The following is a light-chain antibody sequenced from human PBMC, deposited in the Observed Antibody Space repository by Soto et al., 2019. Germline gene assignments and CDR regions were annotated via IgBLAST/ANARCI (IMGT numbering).Light chain of an antibody. CDR2: DIF. CDR3: QQYNNWPPAT. V-gene: IGKV3D-15*01. J-gene: IGKJ4*01. Sequence: EIVMTQSPATLSVSPGERATLSCRASQSVGSDFAWYQQKPGQAPRLVIYDIFTRATGVPTRISGSGSGTEFNLPISSMQSEDFGVYYCQQYNNWPPATFGGGTKVDIK. CDR1: QSVGSD.